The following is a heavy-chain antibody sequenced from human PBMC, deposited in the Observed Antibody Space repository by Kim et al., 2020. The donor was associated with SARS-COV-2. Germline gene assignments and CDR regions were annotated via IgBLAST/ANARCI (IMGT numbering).Heavy chain of an antibody. Sequence: GGSLRLSCAASGFTFNNYWMTWVRQAPGKGLEWVATIKQDGSEKYYVDSVKGRFTISRDNAQNSLFLQMSSLRAEDTAVYYCARADVCGACYPPHYFDYWGQGTLVTVSS. CDR1: GFTFNNYW. CDR3: ARADVCGACYPPHYFDY. V-gene: IGHV3-7*01. CDR2: IKQDGSEK. J-gene: IGHJ4*02. D-gene: IGHD2-21*01.